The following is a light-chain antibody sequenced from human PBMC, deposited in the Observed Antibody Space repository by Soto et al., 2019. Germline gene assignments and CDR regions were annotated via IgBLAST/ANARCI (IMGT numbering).Light chain of an antibody. Sequence: DIQITQSPSTLSVSVGDRVTITCRASQSINNYLNWYLQRPGQAPKLLIRSASTLQRGVPSRFSGSGSRTEFTLTIADLQPDDFGTYYCQQSLTMTITFGHGTRLEIK. CDR3: QQSLTMTIT. CDR2: SAS. CDR1: QSINNY. V-gene: IGKV1-39*01. J-gene: IGKJ5*01.